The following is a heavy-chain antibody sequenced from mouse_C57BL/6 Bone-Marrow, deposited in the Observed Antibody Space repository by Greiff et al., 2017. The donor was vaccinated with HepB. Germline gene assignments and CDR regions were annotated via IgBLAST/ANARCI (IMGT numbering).Heavy chain of an antibody. CDR2: IWSGGST. CDR3: APLGNYAMDY. CDR1: GFSLTSYG. D-gene: IGHD3-3*01. Sequence: QVQLQQSGPGLVQPSQSLSITCTVSGFSLTSYGVHWVRQSPGKGLEWLGVIWSGGSTDYNAAFISRLSISKDNSKSQVFFKMNSLQADDTAIYYCAPLGNYAMDYWGQGTSVTVSS. J-gene: IGHJ4*01. V-gene: IGHV2-2*01.